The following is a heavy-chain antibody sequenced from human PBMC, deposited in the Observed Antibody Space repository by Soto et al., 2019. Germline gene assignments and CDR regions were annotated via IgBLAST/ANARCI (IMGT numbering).Heavy chain of an antibody. CDR1: GYTFTSYG. V-gene: IGHV1-18*01. CDR3: ARDLWVVVTAIPWYYYGMDV. Sequence: ASVTVSCKASGYTFTSYGISWVRQAPGQGLEWMGWISAYNGNTNYAQKHQGRVTMTTDTSTSTAYMELRSLRSDDTAVYYCARDLWVVVTAIPWYYYGMDVWGQGTTVTVSS. D-gene: IGHD2-21*02. CDR2: ISAYNGNT. J-gene: IGHJ6*02.